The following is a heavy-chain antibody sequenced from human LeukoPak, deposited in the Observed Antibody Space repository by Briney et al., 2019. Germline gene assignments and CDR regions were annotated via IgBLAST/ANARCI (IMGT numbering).Heavy chain of an antibody. J-gene: IGHJ4*02. D-gene: IGHD3-22*01. V-gene: IGHV3-66*01. CDR2: IYSGGST. Sequence: GSLRLSCAASGFTVSSNYMSWVRQAPGKGLEWVSVIYSGGSTYYADSVKGRFTISRDNSKNTLYLQMNSLRAEDTAVYYCARDYYDSSGYYSWGQGTLVTVSS. CDR3: ARDYYDSSGYYS. CDR1: GFTVSSNY.